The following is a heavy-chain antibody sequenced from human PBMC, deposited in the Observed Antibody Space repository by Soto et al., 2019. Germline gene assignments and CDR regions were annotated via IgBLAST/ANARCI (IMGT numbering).Heavy chain of an antibody. CDR1: GFTFSGCT. V-gene: IGHV3-30-3*01. CDR2: ISFDGSDK. D-gene: IGHD6-13*01. CDR3: AKDRESAGTSSLFDF. Sequence: GGSLRLSCAASGFTFSGCTMHWVRQAPGKGLEWVAFISFDGSDKYYADSVKGRFTISRDNSKNTLYLQMNSLRTEDTAVYYCAKDRESAGTSSLFDFWGQGTLVTVSS. J-gene: IGHJ4*02.